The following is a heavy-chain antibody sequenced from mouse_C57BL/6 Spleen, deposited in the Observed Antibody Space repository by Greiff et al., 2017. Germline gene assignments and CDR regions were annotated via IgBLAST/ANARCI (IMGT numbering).Heavy chain of an antibody. CDR2: IWRGGST. CDR3: AKKDIGDYDGDYAMDY. D-gene: IGHD2-4*01. Sequence: QVQLKESGPGLVQPSQSLSITCTVSGFSLTSYGVHWVRQSPGKGLEWLGVIWRGGSTDYNAAFMSRLSITKDNSKSQVFFKMNRLQADDTAIYYCAKKDIGDYDGDYAMDYWGQGTSVTVSS. V-gene: IGHV2-5*01. CDR1: GFSLTSYG. J-gene: IGHJ4*01.